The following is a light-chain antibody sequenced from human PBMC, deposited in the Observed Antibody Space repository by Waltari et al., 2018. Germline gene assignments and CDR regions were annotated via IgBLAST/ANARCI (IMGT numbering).Light chain of an antibody. V-gene: IGKV3-20*01. Sequence: EIVLTQSPVSLSLSPGERATLSCRSSQSISRYLAWYPQKPGQATRPLIDGASNRATGVPPRFSGSGSGTDFSLTISGLEPEDSAVYYCQHHFRLPATFGQGTKVEIK. CDR3: QHHFRLPAT. CDR1: QSISRY. J-gene: IGKJ1*01. CDR2: GAS.